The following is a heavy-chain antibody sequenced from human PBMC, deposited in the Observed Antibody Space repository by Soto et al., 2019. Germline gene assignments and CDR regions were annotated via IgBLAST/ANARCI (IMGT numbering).Heavy chain of an antibody. V-gene: IGHV1-69*04. CDR3: ARDYPPGCSSTSCYAPYYYYYMDV. Sequence: SGKVSCKASGGTFSSYTIIWVRQAPGQGLEWMGRIIPILGIANYAQKFQGRVTITADKTTSTAYMELSSLRSEDTAVYYCARDYPPGCSSTSCYAPYYYYYMDVWGKGTTVTVSS. CDR1: GGTFSSYT. J-gene: IGHJ6*03. CDR2: IIPILGIA. D-gene: IGHD2-2*01.